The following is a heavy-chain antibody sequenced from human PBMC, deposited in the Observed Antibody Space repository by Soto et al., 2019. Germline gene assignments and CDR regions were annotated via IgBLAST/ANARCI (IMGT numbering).Heavy chain of an antibody. CDR2: IYPGDSDT. Sequence: GESLKISCKGSGYSFTSYWIGWVRQMPGKGLEWIGIIYPGDSDTRYSPSFQGQVTISADKSISTAYLQWSSLKASDTAMYYCARRGIAVFSDNPDSSQHARVGRKYYYYYGMNVWGQGTTVTVSS. CDR1: GYSFTSYW. V-gene: IGHV5-51*01. CDR3: ARRGIAVFSDNPDSSQHARVGRKYYYYYGMNV. D-gene: IGHD6-19*01. J-gene: IGHJ6*02.